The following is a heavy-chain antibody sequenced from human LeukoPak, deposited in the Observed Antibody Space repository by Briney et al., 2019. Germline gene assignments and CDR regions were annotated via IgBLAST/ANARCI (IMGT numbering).Heavy chain of an antibody. Sequence: GGSLRLSCAASGFTFDEYAMHWVRHAPGKGLEWVSGISYSSGSIGYVDSVKGRFTISRDNAKNSLYLQMNSLRVEDTALYYCAKDRTYYYDSSGYYRWGQGTLVTVSS. CDR3: AKDRTYYYDSSGYYR. J-gene: IGHJ5*02. V-gene: IGHV3-9*01. CDR2: ISYSSGSI. CDR1: GFTFDEYA. D-gene: IGHD3-22*01.